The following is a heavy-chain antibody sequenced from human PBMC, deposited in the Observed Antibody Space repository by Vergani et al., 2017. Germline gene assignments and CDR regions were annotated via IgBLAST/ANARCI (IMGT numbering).Heavy chain of an antibody. V-gene: IGHV4-31*03. J-gene: IGHJ3*02. CDR3: ARDWLPAGAFDI. Sequence: QAQLQESGPGLVKASQTLSLTCTVSGGSISSGGYYWSWIRQHPGKGLEWIGYIYYSGSTYYNPSLKSRVTISVDTSKNQFSLKLSSVTAADTAVYYCARDWLPAGAFDIWGQGTMVTVSS. D-gene: IGHD2-2*01. CDR1: GGSISSGGYY. CDR2: IYYSGST.